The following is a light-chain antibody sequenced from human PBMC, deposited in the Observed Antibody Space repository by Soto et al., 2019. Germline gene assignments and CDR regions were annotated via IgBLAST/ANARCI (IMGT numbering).Light chain of an antibody. V-gene: IGKV1-27*01. CDR1: QGISNY. CDR3: QKYNSAPLT. J-gene: IGKJ4*01. CDR2: AAS. Sequence: DIQMTQSPSSLSASVGDRVTITCRASQGISNYLAWYQQKPGKVPKLLIYAASTLQSGVPSRFSGSGFGTDFTLTISSLQPEDVATYYCQKYNSAPLTFSGGTKVEIK.